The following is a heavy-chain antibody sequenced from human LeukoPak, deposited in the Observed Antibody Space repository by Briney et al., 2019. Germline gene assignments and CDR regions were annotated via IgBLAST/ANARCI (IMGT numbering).Heavy chain of an antibody. CDR1: GFTFDDYA. J-gene: IGHJ3*02. Sequence: PGGSLRLSCAASGFTFDDYAMHWVRQAPGKGLEWVSGISWNSGSIGYADSVKGRFTISRDNAKNSLYLQMNSLRAEDMALYYCAATGWYDAFDIWGQGTMVTVSS. CDR3: AATGWYDAFDI. D-gene: IGHD6-19*01. CDR2: ISWNSGSI. V-gene: IGHV3-9*03.